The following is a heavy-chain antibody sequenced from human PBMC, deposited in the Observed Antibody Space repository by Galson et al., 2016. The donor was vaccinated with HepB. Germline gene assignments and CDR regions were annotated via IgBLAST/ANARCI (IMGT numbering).Heavy chain of an antibody. D-gene: IGHD3-22*01. CDR1: GYTFTNYY. J-gene: IGHJ4*02. CDR2: INPSDGGT. Sequence: SVKVSCKASGYTFTNYYMHWVRQAPGQGPEWMGIINPSDGGTSYVQKFQGRVTMTRDTSTTTVYMELRSLRSEDPAVYYCARGQSHYYDSSGYHLFDYWGQGTLVTVSS. V-gene: IGHV1-46*01. CDR3: ARGQSHYYDSSGYHLFDY.